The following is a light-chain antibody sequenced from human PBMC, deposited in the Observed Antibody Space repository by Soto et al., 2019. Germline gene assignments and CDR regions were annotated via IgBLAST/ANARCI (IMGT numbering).Light chain of an antibody. Sequence: EIVMTQSPATLSVSPGERATLSCRATQSVRSNLAWYQQKPGQAPRLLIYAASTRATGIPARFSGSGSGTEFTLTISSLQSEDFAVYYCQQYNNWPPVTFGQGTRLEIK. CDR3: QQYNNWPPVT. J-gene: IGKJ5*01. CDR2: AAS. V-gene: IGKV3-15*01. CDR1: QSVRSN.